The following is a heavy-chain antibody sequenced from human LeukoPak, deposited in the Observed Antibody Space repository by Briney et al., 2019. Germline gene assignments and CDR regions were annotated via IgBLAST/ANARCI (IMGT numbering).Heavy chain of an antibody. D-gene: IGHD3-16*02. CDR3: AKDRVAFGGVIDTIRFDY. Sequence: GGSLRLSCTVSGFTFSDYYMSWVRQAPGKGLEWVSAISGSGGSTYYADSVKGRFTISRDNSKNTLYLQMNSLRAEDTAVYYCAKDRVAFGGVIDTIRFDYWGQGTLVTVSS. J-gene: IGHJ4*02. CDR1: GFTFSDYY. V-gene: IGHV3-23*01. CDR2: ISGSGGST.